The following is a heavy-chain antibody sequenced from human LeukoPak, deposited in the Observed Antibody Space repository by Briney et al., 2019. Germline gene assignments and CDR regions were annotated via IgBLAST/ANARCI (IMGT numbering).Heavy chain of an antibody. CDR3: ARDGRGVPAVDY. D-gene: IGHD2-2*01. Sequence: PGGSLRLSCAASGFTFSSYAMHWVRQAPGKGLEWVAVISYDGSNKYYADSVKGRFTISRDNSKNTLYLQMNSLRAEDTAVYYCARDGRGVPAVDYWGQGTLVTVSS. CDR2: ISYDGSNK. V-gene: IGHV3-30-3*01. J-gene: IGHJ4*02. CDR1: GFTFSSYA.